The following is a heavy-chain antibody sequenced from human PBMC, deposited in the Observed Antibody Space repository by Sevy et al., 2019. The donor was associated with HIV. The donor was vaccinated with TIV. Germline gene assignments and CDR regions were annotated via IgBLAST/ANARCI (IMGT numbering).Heavy chain of an antibody. D-gene: IGHD3-10*01. Sequence: GGSLRLSCVASGFSFSSHAMTWVRQAPGKGLEWVSSISGNGDSTYYTDSLKGRFTMSRDNSKNTLYLQMNSLRAEDTAVYYCARDLGFGEYLKNYFDYWGQGALVTVSS. V-gene: IGHV3-23*01. CDR2: ISGNGDST. J-gene: IGHJ4*02. CDR3: ARDLGFGEYLKNYFDY. CDR1: GFSFSSHA.